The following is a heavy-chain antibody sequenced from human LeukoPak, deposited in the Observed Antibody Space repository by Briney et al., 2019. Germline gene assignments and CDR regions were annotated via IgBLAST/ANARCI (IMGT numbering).Heavy chain of an antibody. CDR1: GYTFTSYA. Sequence: GASVKVSCKASGYTFTSYAMNWVRQAPGQGLEWMGWINTNTGNPTYAQGFTGRFVFSLDTSVSTAYLQISSLKAEDTAVYYCARETVTMVRGVIPRTFGYWGQGTLVTVSS. V-gene: IGHV7-4-1*02. D-gene: IGHD3-10*01. CDR3: ARETVTMVRGVIPRTFGY. CDR2: INTNTGNP. J-gene: IGHJ4*02.